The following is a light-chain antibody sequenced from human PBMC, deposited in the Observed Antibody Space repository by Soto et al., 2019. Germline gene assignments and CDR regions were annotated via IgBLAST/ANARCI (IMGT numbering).Light chain of an antibody. V-gene: IGLV2-14*02. CDR1: GSDVGSQNL. CDR3: SSYTPSTTYV. J-gene: IGLJ1*01. CDR2: EVS. Sequence: QSALTQPASVSGSPGQSITISCTGTGSDVGSQNLVSWYQQHPGKAPKLMIYEVSDRPSGVSHRFSGSKSGNTASLTISGLQAEDEADYYCSSYTPSTTYVLGTGIKVTV.